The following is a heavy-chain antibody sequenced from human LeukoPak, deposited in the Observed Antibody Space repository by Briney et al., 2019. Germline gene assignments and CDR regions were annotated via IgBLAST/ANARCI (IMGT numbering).Heavy chain of an antibody. V-gene: IGHV3-7*01. CDR3: ARDTLNWSYFDY. J-gene: IGHJ4*02. D-gene: IGHD1-1*01. Sequence: GGSLRLSCAASGFTFSSNWLSWVRQAPGKGLEWVANIKQDGSEKYYVDSVKGRFTISRDNAKNSLYLQMNSLRAEDTAWYYCARDTLNWSYFDYWGQGTLVTVSS. CDR1: GFTFSSNW. CDR2: IKQDGSEK.